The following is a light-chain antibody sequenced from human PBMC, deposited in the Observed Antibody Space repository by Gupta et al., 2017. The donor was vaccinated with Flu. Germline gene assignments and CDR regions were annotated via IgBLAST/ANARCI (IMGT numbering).Light chain of an antibody. CDR2: DAS. Sequence: EILLTQPPATLSLSPGERATLSCRASQSVSSYLAWYQQKPGQAPRLLIYDASNRATGIPARFSGSGSGTDFTLTISSLEPEDFAIYYCQHHSNWPPYSFGPGTKVEIK. J-gene: IGKJ2*03. CDR3: QHHSNWPPYS. CDR1: QSVSSY. V-gene: IGKV3-11*01.